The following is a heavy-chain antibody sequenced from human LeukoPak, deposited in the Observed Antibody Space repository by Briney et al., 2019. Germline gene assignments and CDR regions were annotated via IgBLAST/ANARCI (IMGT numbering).Heavy chain of an antibody. CDR2: ISYDGSNK. Sequence: PGGSLRLSCAASGFTFSSYAMHWVRQAPGKGLEWVAVISYDGSNKYYADSVKGRFTISRDNSKNTLYLQMNSLRAEDTAVYYCAKNQVVITPDYFDYWGQGTLVTVSS. CDR1: GFTFSSYA. V-gene: IGHV3-30-3*02. J-gene: IGHJ4*02. CDR3: AKNQVVITPDYFDY. D-gene: IGHD3-3*01.